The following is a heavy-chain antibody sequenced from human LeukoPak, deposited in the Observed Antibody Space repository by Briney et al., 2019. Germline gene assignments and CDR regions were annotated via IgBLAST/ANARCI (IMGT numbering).Heavy chain of an antibody. J-gene: IGHJ6*02. Sequence: PRRSLRLSCAASGFTFSSYGMHWVRQAPGKGLEWVAVIWYDGSNKYYADSVKGRFTISRDNSKNTLYLQMNSLRAEDTAVYYCAREKGFCSSTSCHSYYYYYGMDVWGQGTTVTVSS. V-gene: IGHV3-33*01. D-gene: IGHD2-2*01. CDR3: AREKGFCSSTSCHSYYYYYGMDV. CDR2: IWYDGSNK. CDR1: GFTFSSYG.